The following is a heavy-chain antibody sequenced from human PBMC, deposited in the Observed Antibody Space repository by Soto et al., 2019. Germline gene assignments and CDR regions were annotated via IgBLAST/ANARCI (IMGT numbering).Heavy chain of an antibody. CDR2: IIPIFGTA. CDR3: ARFDCSSTSCNTRGYYYYYGMDV. CDR1: GGTFSSYA. V-gene: IGHV1-69*06. J-gene: IGHJ6*02. D-gene: IGHD2-2*02. Sequence: SVKVSCKASGGTFSSYAISWVRQAPGQGLEWMGGIIPIFGTANYAQKFQGRVTITADKSTSTAYMELSSLRSEDTAVYYCARFDCSSTSCNTRGYYYYYGMDVWGQGTTVTVSS.